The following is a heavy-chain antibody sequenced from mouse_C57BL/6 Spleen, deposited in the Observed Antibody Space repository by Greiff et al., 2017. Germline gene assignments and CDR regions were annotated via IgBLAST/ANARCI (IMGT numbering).Heavy chain of an antibody. V-gene: IGHV1-80*01. CDR2: IYPGDGDT. CDR3: ARTSTVVAPGFAY. D-gene: IGHD1-1*01. CDR1: GYAFSSYW. J-gene: IGHJ3*01. Sequence: VHLVESGAELVKPGASVKISCKASGYAFSSYWMNWVKQRPGKGLEWIGQIYPGDGDTNYNGKFKGKATLTADKSSSTAYMQLSSLTSEDSAVYFCARTSTVVAPGFAYGGQGTLVTVSA.